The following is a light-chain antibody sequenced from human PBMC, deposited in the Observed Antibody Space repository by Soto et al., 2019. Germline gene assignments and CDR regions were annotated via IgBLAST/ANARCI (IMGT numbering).Light chain of an antibody. CDR3: QHYVSHTIT. CDR2: RTS. J-gene: IGKJ5*01. CDR1: QSVSPIY. V-gene: IGKV3-20*01. Sequence: EILMTQSPATLSGSPGEKATLSCGASQSVSPIYLDCYQQRLGQTPRLLIYRTSNRATGIPERVSGSGYGTDLTITISRIQNVDFEVYYCQHYVSHTITFGHGTRLEIK.